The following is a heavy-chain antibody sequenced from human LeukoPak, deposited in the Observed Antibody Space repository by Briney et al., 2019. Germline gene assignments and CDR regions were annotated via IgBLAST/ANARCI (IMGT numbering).Heavy chain of an antibody. CDR2: IYYSGDT. CDR3: ARDPSGYFNY. J-gene: IGHJ4*02. Sequence: SETLSLTCTVSGGSVSSGNYYWSWLRQPPGKGLEWIGYIYYSGDTNYNPSLKGRVTISVDTSKNQVSLKLSSVTAADTAVYYCARDPSGYFNYWGQGTLVTVSS. V-gene: IGHV4-61*01. D-gene: IGHD3-22*01. CDR1: GGSVSSGNYY.